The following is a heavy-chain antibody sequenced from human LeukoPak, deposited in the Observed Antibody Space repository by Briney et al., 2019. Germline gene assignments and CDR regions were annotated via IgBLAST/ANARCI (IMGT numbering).Heavy chain of an antibody. CDR1: GGSINTYY. D-gene: IGHD1-14*01. Sequence: PSETLSLTCSVSGGSINTYYWSRIRQTPGKGLEWIGFIYYTGSTNYNPSLKSRVTMSVDTSKSQFSLKLTSVTAADTALYYCARGANRLDSWGRGTLVTVSS. J-gene: IGHJ4*02. V-gene: IGHV4-59*12. CDR2: IYYTGST. CDR3: ARGANRLDS.